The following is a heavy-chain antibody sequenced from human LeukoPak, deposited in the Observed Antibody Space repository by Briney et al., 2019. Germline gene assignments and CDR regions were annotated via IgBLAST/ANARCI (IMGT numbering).Heavy chain of an antibody. Sequence: SETLSLTCSVSGDSISGYYWSWIRQPAGKGLEWIGRIYTSGSTNYNPSLKSRVTTSVDTSKNQFSLNLTSATAADTAVYYCARDRSASYRFDYWGQGTLVTVSS. J-gene: IGHJ4*02. CDR1: GDSISGYY. CDR2: IYTSGST. CDR3: ARDRSASYRFDY. D-gene: IGHD1-26*01. V-gene: IGHV4-4*07.